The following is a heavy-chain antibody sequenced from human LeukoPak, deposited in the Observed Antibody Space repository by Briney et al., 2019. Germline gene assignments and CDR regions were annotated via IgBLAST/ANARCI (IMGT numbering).Heavy chain of an antibody. V-gene: IGHV4-59*01. CDR2: IYYSGST. CDR1: GGSISSYY. J-gene: IGHJ3*02. D-gene: IGHD2/OR15-2a*01. Sequence: SETLSLTCTVSGGSISSYYWSWIRQPPGKGLEWIGYIYYSGSTNYNPSLKSRVTISVDTSKNQFSLKLGSVTAADTAVYYCARAQYYSRAFDIWGQGTMVTVSS. CDR3: ARAQYYSRAFDI.